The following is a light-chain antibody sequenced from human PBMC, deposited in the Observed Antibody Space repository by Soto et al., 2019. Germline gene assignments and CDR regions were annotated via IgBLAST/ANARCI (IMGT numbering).Light chain of an antibody. J-gene: IGLJ2*01. CDR1: SSDVGGYNY. CDR3: SYYTDSSTVI. CDR2: EVS. Sequence: QSALTQPASVSGSPGQSITISCTGTSSDVGGYNYVSWYQHYPGKAPKLMICEVSNRPSGVSNRFSGSKSGNTASLTISGLRAEDEADYYCSYYTDSSTVIFGGGTKLTVL. V-gene: IGLV2-14*01.